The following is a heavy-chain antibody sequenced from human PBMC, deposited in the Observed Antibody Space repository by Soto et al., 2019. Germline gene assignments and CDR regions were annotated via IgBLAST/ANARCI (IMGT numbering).Heavy chain of an antibody. J-gene: IGHJ5*02. D-gene: IGHD3-16*01. Sequence: ASVKVSCKASGYTFTSYGISWVRQAPGQGLEWMGWISAYNGNTNYAQKLQGRVTMTTDTSTSTAYMELRSLRSDDTAIYYCARMATFGSLNWFDPWGQGTLVILSS. CDR1: GYTFTSYG. CDR2: ISAYNGNT. CDR3: ARMATFGSLNWFDP. V-gene: IGHV1-18*04.